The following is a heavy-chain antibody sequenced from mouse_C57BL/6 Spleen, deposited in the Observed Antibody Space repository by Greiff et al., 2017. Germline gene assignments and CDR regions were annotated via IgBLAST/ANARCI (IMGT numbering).Heavy chain of an antibody. CDR1: GYTFTDYE. V-gene: IGHV1-15*01. Sequence: QVQLQQSRAELVRPGASVTLSCKASGYTFTDYEMHWVKQTPVHGLEWIGAIDPETGGTAYNQKFKGKAILTADKSSSTAYMELRSLTSEDSAVYYCTRSSITTGVAPYFDVWGTGTTVTVSS. CDR3: TRSSITTGVAPYFDV. CDR2: IDPETGGT. J-gene: IGHJ1*03. D-gene: IGHD1-1*01.